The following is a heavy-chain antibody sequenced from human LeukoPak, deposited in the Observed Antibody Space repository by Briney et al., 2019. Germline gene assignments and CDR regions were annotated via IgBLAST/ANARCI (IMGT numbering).Heavy chain of an antibody. J-gene: IGHJ4*02. D-gene: IGHD3-10*02. V-gene: IGHV3-69-1*02. Sequence: GGSLSLSCAPSGFTLSCYVMNWVRQAPGKGLEWLSYLSNTGNKHYPQSVKGRFTISRDNAKSSLYLQVDGLRAEDTAVYYCARRGDSPMIGDHWGQGILVTVAS. CDR2: LSNTGNK. CDR1: GFTLSCYV. CDR3: ARRGDSPMIGDH.